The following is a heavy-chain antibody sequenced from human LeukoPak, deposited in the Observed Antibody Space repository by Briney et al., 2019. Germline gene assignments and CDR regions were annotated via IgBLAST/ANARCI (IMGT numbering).Heavy chain of an antibody. V-gene: IGHV4-4*07. J-gene: IGHJ4*02. CDR3: ARSSVYRSSWLIDY. D-gene: IGHD6-13*01. CDR2: IYTSGST. Sequence: SETLSLTCTVSGGSISSYYWSWIRQPAGKGLEWIGRIYTSGSTNYNPSLKSRVTMSVDTSKNQFSLKLTSVTAADTAVYCCARSSVYRSSWLIDYWGQGTLVTVSS. CDR1: GGSISSYY.